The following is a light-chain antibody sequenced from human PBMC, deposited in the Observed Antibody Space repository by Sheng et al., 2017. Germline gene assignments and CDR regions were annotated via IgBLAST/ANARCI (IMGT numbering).Light chain of an antibody. CDR3: QQYDNLPPYT. J-gene: IGKJ2*01. Sequence: DIQMTQSPSTLSASVGDRVTITCRASQSISNSLAWYQQKPGKAPNLLIYKASSLQSGVPSRFSGSGSGTDFTFTISSLQPEDIATYYCQQYDNLPPYTFGQGTKLEIK. CDR1: QSISNS. CDR2: KAS. V-gene: IGKV1-5*03.